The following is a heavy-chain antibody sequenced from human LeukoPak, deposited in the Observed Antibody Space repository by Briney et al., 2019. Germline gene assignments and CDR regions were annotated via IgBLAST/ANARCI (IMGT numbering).Heavy chain of an antibody. V-gene: IGHV4-61*01. J-gene: IGHJ4*02. Sequence: PSETLSLTCTVSGDFMSSTRTNYYWSWIRQPPGKGLEWIGYTSHSGATNNNFNPSLKSRVTLSVDTSKRQLSLKLSSVAAADTAIYYCARDYWGSLDYWGQGILVTVSS. D-gene: IGHD7-27*01. CDR2: TSHSGAT. CDR1: GDFMSSTRTNYY. CDR3: ARDYWGSLDY.